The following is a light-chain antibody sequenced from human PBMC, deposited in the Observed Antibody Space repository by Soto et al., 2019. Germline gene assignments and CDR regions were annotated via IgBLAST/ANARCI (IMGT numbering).Light chain of an antibody. CDR3: QQYNNWPPWT. CDR1: QTIDTN. J-gene: IGKJ5*01. Sequence: EIVMTQSPGTLSVSPGERATLSCRASQTIDTNLAWYQQKPGQAPRLLIYGASTRATGIPARFSGSGSGTEFTLTISSLQSEDFAVYYCQQYNNWPPWTFGQGTRLEIK. CDR2: GAS. V-gene: IGKV3-15*01.